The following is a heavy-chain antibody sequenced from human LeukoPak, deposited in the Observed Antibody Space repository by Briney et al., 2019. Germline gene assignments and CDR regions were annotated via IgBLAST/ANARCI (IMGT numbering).Heavy chain of an antibody. CDR3: ARGRMVYANSFDY. CDR1: GYTFTGYY. V-gene: IGHV1-2*02. D-gene: IGHD2-8*01. J-gene: IGHJ4*02. CDR2: INPNSGGT. Sequence: ASVKVSCKASGYTFTGYYMHWVRQAPGQGLEWMGWINPNSGGTNYAQKFQGRVTTTRDTSISTAYMELSRLRSDDTAVYYCARGRMVYANSFDYWGQGTLVTVSS.